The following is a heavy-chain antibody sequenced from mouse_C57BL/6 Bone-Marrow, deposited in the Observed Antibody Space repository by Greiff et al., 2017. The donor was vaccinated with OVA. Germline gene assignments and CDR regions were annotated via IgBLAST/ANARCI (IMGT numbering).Heavy chain of an antibody. CDR2: IDPENGDT. J-gene: IGHJ2*01. CDR3: TTRGWLLPYFDY. V-gene: IGHV14-4*01. Sequence: VQLKESGAELVRPGASVKLSCTASGFNIKDDYMHWVKQRPEQGLEWIGWIDPENGDTEYASKFQGKATITADTSSNTAYLQLSSLTSEDTAVYYCTTRGWLLPYFDYWGQGTTLTVSS. CDR1: GFNIKDDY. D-gene: IGHD2-3*01.